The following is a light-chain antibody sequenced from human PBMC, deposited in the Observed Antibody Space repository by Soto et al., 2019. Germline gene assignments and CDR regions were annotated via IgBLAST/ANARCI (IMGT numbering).Light chain of an antibody. CDR2: GAS. Sequence: EIVLTQSPGTLSLSPGERATLSCRASQSVSSSYLAWYQQKPGQAPRLLIYGASSRATGIPDRFSGSGSGTDFTLTISRREPEDFAVYYCQQYGSSPPYTVGQGTKLEIK. V-gene: IGKV3-20*01. CDR3: QQYGSSPPYT. J-gene: IGKJ2*01. CDR1: QSVSSSY.